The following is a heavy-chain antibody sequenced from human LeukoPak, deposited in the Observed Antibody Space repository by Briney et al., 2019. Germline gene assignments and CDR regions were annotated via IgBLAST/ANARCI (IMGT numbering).Heavy chain of an antibody. CDR1: GFMFTSYA. D-gene: IGHD2-8*01. CDR3: AKVPSNGGNSDDF. Sequence: GGSLRLSCAGSGFMFTSYALSWVRQAPGKGLEWVATVSGIGDNTHYADSVKGRFTISRDNSKNMVFLQMTSLRVEDTAVYYCAKVPSNGGNSDDFWGQGTQVTVSS. V-gene: IGHV3-23*01. J-gene: IGHJ4*02. CDR2: VSGIGDNT.